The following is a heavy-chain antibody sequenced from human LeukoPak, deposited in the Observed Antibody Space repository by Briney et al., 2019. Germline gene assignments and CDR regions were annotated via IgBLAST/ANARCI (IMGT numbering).Heavy chain of an antibody. Sequence: GGSLRLSCAASGFTFSSYEMNWVRQAPGKGLEWVSYISSSGSIIYYADSVKGRFTISRDNAKNSLYLQMNSLRAEDTAVYYCARTPYDILTGGWGVLTDYWGQGTLVTVSS. CDR1: GFTFSSYE. J-gene: IGHJ4*02. D-gene: IGHD3-9*01. CDR3: ARTPYDILTGGWGVLTDY. CDR2: ISSSGSII. V-gene: IGHV3-48*03.